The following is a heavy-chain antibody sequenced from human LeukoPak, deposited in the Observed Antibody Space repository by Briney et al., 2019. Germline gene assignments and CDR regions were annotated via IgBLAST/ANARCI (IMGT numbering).Heavy chain of an antibody. J-gene: IGHJ4*02. Sequence: GGSLRLSCAASGFTVSSNYMSWVRQAPGKGLEWVSVIYSGGSTYYANSVKGRFTISRDNSKNTLYLQMNSLRAEDTAVYYCARGRYYDSSGSRRYFDYWGQGTLVTVSS. CDR1: GFTVSSNY. V-gene: IGHV3-66*02. CDR2: IYSGGST. CDR3: ARGRYYDSSGSRRYFDY. D-gene: IGHD3-22*01.